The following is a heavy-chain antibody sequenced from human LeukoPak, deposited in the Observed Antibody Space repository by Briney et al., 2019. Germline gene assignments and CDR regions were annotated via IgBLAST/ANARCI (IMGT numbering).Heavy chain of an antibody. V-gene: IGHV1-2*02. CDR1: GYTFTGYY. CDR3: ASSYYDSSGYHGWFDP. Sequence: ASVKVSCKASGYTFTGYYMHWVRQAPGQGLEWMGWINPNSGGTNYAQKFQGRVTMTSDTSISTAYMELSRLRSDDTAVYYCASSYYDSSGYHGWFDPWGQGTLVTVSS. CDR2: INPNSGGT. J-gene: IGHJ5*02. D-gene: IGHD3-22*01.